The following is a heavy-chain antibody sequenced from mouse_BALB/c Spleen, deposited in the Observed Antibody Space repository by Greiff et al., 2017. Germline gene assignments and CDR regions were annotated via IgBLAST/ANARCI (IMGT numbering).Heavy chain of an antibody. Sequence: EVKLMESGPGLVKPSQSLSLTCTVTGYSITSDYAWNWIRQFPGNKLEWMGYISYSGSTSYNPSLKSRISITRDTSKNQFFLQLNSVTTEDTATYYCARFDDYDRRFAYWGQGTLVTVSA. V-gene: IGHV3-2*02. CDR3: ARFDDYDRRFAY. J-gene: IGHJ3*01. CDR1: GYSITSDYA. CDR2: ISYSGST. D-gene: IGHD2-4*01.